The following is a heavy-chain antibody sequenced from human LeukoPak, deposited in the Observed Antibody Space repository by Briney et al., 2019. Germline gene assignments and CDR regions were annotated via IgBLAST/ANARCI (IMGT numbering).Heavy chain of an antibody. CDR3: ASLYPGRDY. CDR1: GRSFSGYY. V-gene: IGHV4-34*01. CDR2: INHSGST. J-gene: IGHJ4*02. Sequence: SETLSLTCALYGRSFSGYYWSWIRHPPGKGLEWIGEINHSGSTNYNPSLKSRVTISGETSKNQFSLKLSSVSAADTAVYYCASLYPGRDYGGQGSLVTV. D-gene: IGHD2-2*02.